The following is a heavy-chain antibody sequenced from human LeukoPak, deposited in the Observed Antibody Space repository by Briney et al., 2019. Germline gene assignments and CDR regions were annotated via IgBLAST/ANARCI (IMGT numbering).Heavy chain of an antibody. CDR2: VYYSGLT. V-gene: IGHV4-39*07. CDR3: ARVGDYGDYVNWFDP. Sequence: PSETLSLTCTVSGGSINSSNYNWGWIRQPPRRGPEWLASVYYSGLTYYNSSLKSRVSISVDTSKNQFSLKLTSVTAADTAVYYCARVGDYGDYVNWFDPWGPGTLVTVSS. D-gene: IGHD4-17*01. J-gene: IGHJ5*02. CDR1: GGSINSSNYN.